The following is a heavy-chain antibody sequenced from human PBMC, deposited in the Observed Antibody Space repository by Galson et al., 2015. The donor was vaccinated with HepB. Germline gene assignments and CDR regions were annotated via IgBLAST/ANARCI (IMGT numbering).Heavy chain of an antibody. CDR3: ASWRKHYYGSGSQLSWFDP. CDR2: INPSGGST. J-gene: IGHJ5*02. CDR1: GYTFTSYY. Sequence: SVKVSCKASGYTFTSYYMHWVRQAPGQGLEWMGIINPSGGSTSYAQKFQGRVTMTRDTSTSTVYMELSSLRSEDTAVYYCASWRKHYYGSGSQLSWFDPWGQGTLVTVSS. V-gene: IGHV1-46*01. D-gene: IGHD3-10*01.